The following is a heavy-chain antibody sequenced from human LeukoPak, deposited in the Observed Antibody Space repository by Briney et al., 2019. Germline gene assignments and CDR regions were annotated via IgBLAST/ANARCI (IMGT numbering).Heavy chain of an antibody. CDR1: GGSISDNDYS. D-gene: IGHD3-10*01. CDR3: ARRYYFVSGSYYPFDF. V-gene: IGHV4-39*01. Sequence: PSETLSLTCNVSGGSISDNDYSWGWIRQPPGKGLGWMGCIHYSGTTYSNPSLKSRISISVDTSKSQFSLKLRSVTAADTAVYYCARRYYFVSGSYYPFDFWGQGTLVTVSS. J-gene: IGHJ4*02. CDR2: IHYSGTT.